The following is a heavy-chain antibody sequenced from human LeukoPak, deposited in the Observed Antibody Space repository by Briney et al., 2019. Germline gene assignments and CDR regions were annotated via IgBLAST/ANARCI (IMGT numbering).Heavy chain of an antibody. CDR1: GFTFSSYA. D-gene: IGHD6-19*01. V-gene: IGHV3-30*04. CDR2: ISYDGSNK. J-gene: IGHJ6*03. CDR3: ARDEKIGYSSGWYFSNYYYYYMDV. Sequence: SGRSLRLSCAASGFTFSSYAMHWVRQAPGKGLEWVAVISYDGSNKYYADSVKGRFTISRDNSKNTLYLQMNSLRAEDTAEYYCARDEKIGYSSGWYFSNYYYYYMDVWGKGTTVTVSS.